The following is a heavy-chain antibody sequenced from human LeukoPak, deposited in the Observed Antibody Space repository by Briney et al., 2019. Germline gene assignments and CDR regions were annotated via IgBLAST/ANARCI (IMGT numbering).Heavy chain of an antibody. V-gene: IGHV3-23*01. CDR2: IFPSSDEI. Sequence: PGGSLRLSCAASGFTFSDFPMIGVRQAPGKGLEWVSSIFPSSDEIHYADSVEGRFTISRDNSRSTLSLQMDSLRAEDTATYYCATYRQIQVPFEFWGQGTLVTVSS. CDR1: GFTFSDFP. D-gene: IGHD5-18*01. J-gene: IGHJ4*02. CDR3: ATYRQIQVPFEF.